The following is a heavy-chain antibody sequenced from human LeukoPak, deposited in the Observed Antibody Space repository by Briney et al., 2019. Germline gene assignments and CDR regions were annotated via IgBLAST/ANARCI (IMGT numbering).Heavy chain of an antibody. Sequence: GGSLRLSCAASGFTFSSYAMHWVRQAPGKGLEWVAVISYDGSNKYYADSVKGRFTISRDNSKNTLYLQMNSLRAEDTAVYYCARDRSDYGDYVRYFQHWGQGTLVTVSS. V-gene: IGHV3-30-3*01. J-gene: IGHJ1*01. CDR2: ISYDGSNK. CDR3: ARDRSDYGDYVRYFQH. D-gene: IGHD4-17*01. CDR1: GFTFSSYA.